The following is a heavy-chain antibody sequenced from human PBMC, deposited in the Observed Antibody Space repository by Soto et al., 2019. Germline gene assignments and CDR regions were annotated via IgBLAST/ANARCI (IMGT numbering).Heavy chain of an antibody. CDR2: IIPIFGTA. Sequence: QVQLVQSGAEVKKPGSSVKVSCKASGGTFSSYAISWVRQAPGQGLEWMGGIIPIFGTANYAQKFQGRVKITADKSTSTAYMELSSLRSEDTAVYYCARQGYSSSSWGYYYYGMEVWGQGTTVTVSS. D-gene: IGHD6-6*01. CDR1: GGTFSSYA. J-gene: IGHJ6*02. CDR3: ARQGYSSSSWGYYYYGMEV. V-gene: IGHV1-69*06.